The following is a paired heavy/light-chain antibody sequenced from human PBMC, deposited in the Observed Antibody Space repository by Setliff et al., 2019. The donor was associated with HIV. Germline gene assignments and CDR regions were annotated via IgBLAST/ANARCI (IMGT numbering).Light chain of an antibody. CDR2: DVI. V-gene: IGLV2-14*01. CDR1: SSDVGGHNY. J-gene: IGLJ2*01. CDR3: SSYRSGNTFV. Sequence: QSALTQPASVSGSPGQSITISCTGTSSDVGGHNYVSWYQHHPGKAPKLLICDVINRPSGVSSRFSGSKSGNTASLTISGLQAEDEADYYCSSYRSGNTFVFGGGTKVTVL.
Heavy chain of an antibody. Sequence: QVQLVESGGGVVQPGGSLRLSCAVSGFVFNDYGMHWVRLAPGRGLEWVAFIRFDGSSGYYADSVKGRFTISRDNSKNILFLQMTRLRVEDTAMYYCAKVVWGSHSWLPAMENWGQGTLVTVSS. V-gene: IGHV3-30*02. CDR3: AKVVWGSHSWLPAMEN. CDR2: IRFDGSSG. J-gene: IGHJ4*02. D-gene: IGHD3-16*01. CDR1: GFVFNDYG.